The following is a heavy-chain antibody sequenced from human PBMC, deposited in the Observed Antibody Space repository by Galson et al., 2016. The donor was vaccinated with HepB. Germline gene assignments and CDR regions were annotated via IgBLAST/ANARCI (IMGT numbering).Heavy chain of an antibody. CDR1: GFTFDEYA. D-gene: IGHD3-10*01. Sequence: SLRLSCAASGFTFDEYAFHWVRLAPGRGLEWVSHITWNSGLIDYADSVRGRFTISRDNAKNSLYLQMDSLTTEDTALYYCVKARGATTEVLDLCGQGTLVTVSS. CDR3: VKARGATTEVLDL. J-gene: IGHJ5*02. CDR2: ITWNSGLI. V-gene: IGHV3-9*01.